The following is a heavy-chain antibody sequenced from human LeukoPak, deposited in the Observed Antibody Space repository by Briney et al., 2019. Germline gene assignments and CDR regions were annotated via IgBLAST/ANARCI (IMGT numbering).Heavy chain of an antibody. V-gene: IGHV4-59*01. CDR3: ARETGNVVVVDDAFDI. Sequence: SETLSVTCADPRGSISSYYWSCMRPPPGKGLEWIGYIYYSGSTNCNPSIKCRVTISVDPSKNQFSLKLSSVTAADTAVYYCARETGNVVVVDDAFDIWGQGTMVTVSS. D-gene: IGHD2-15*01. CDR1: RGSISSYY. CDR2: IYYSGST. J-gene: IGHJ3*02.